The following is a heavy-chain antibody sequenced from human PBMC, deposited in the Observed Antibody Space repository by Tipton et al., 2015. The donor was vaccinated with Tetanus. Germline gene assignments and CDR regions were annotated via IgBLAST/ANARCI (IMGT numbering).Heavy chain of an antibody. J-gene: IGHJ5*02. D-gene: IGHD6-13*01. CDR2: IYNSGST. CDR3: ARHRGITAAADTSCFGP. V-gene: IGHV4-31*03. Sequence: TLSLTCTVSGGSISSGGYYWSWIRQHPGKGLEWIGYIYNSGSTYYNPSLKSRVTISADTSKNQFSLKLSSVTAADTAVYYCARHRGITAAADTSCFGPWGQGPLVTVPS. CDR1: GGSISSGGYY.